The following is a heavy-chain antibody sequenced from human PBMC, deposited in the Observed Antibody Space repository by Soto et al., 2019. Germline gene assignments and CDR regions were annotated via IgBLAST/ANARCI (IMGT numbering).Heavy chain of an antibody. CDR2: IIPIFGTA. Sequence: QVQLVQSGAEVQKPGSSVKVSCKASGGTFSSYAISWVRQAPGQGLEWMGGIIPIFGTANYAQKFQGRVTINADESTSTAYMELSSLRSEDTAVYYCARDRYCSGGSGYSGGDLGGMDVWGQGTTVTVSS. CDR1: GGTFSSYA. V-gene: IGHV1-69*01. D-gene: IGHD2-15*01. CDR3: ARDRYCSGGSGYSGGDLGGMDV. J-gene: IGHJ6*02.